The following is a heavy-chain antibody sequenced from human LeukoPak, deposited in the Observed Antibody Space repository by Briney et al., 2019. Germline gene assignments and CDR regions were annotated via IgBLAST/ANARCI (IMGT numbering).Heavy chain of an antibody. CDR2: IMPLFGTA. D-gene: IGHD4-17*01. J-gene: IGHJ5*02. V-gene: IGHV1-69*05. Sequence: SVKVSCKTSGGTFNNSAISWVRQAPGPGLEWLGGIMPLFGTAGYAQKFQGRVTITKDESTRTVYLELTSLTSDDTAVYYCARDVHGDYGSGWFDPWGQGTLVSVSS. CDR1: GGTFNNSA. CDR3: ARDVHGDYGSGWFDP.